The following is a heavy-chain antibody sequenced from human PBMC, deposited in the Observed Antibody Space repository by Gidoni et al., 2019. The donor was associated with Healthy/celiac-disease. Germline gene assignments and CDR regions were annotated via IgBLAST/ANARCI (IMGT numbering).Heavy chain of an antibody. J-gene: IGHJ4*02. CDR1: GFTFSRYC. Sequence: QVQRVESGGGVVQPGRSLGLSCAASGFTFSRYCRHWVRQAPVRGLGGVAVIWYDGSNKYYADSVKGRFTISRDNSKTTLYLQMNSLRAEDTAVYYCARDLSPYSSSWYGVDYWGQGTLFTVSS. V-gene: IGHV3-33*01. D-gene: IGHD6-13*01. CDR2: IWYDGSNK. CDR3: ARDLSPYSSSWYGVDY.